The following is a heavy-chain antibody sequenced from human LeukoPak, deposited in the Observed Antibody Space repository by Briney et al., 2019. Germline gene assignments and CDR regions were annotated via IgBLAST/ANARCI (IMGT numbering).Heavy chain of an antibody. CDR3: ASGYCSSTSCYPLYYYYMDV. Sequence: ASVTVSCKASGYTFTSYYMHWVRQAPGQGLEWMGGIIPIFGTANYAQKFQGRVTITTDESTSTAYMELSSLRSEDTAVYYCASGYCSSTSCYPLYYYYMDVWGQGTMVTVSS. J-gene: IGHJ6*03. V-gene: IGHV1-69*05. CDR1: GYTFTSYY. D-gene: IGHD2-2*01. CDR2: IIPIFGTA.